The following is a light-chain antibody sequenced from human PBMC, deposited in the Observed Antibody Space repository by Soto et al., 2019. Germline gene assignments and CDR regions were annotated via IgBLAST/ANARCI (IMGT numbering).Light chain of an antibody. Sequence: DIVMTQSPLSLPVTPGEPASISCRSSQSVLHSNGNDYLDWYLQKPGQSPQLLIYLGSNRASGVPDRLSGSGSGTDFTLKISRVEAEDVGIYYCMQAQQAPWTFGQGTKLEIK. J-gene: IGKJ2*02. CDR3: MQAQQAPWT. CDR1: QSVLHSNGNDY. CDR2: LGS. V-gene: IGKV2-28*01.